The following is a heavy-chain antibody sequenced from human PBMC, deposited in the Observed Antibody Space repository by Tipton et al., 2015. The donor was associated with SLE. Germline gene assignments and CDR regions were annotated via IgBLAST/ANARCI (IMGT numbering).Heavy chain of an antibody. CDR1: GGSISSDDYY. D-gene: IGHD3-16*01. J-gene: IGHJ4*02. CDR2: IYYSGST. CDR3: GRVATYGYVWGRGLYFDY. V-gene: IGHV4-30-4*01. Sequence: TLSLTCTVSGGSISSDDYYWSWIRQPPGKGLEWIGYIYYSGSTYYNPSLKSRVTISVDTSKNQFSLQLSSVTAADTAVYYCGRVATYGYVWGRGLYFDYWGQGTLVTVSS.